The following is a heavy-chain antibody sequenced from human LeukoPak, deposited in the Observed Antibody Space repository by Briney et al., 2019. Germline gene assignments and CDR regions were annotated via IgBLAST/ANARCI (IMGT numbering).Heavy chain of an antibody. Sequence: GGSLRLSCAPSRFTSSSYWMSSVREAPGKGREWVANIKQDGSEKYYVDSVKRRFTISRDNAKNSLYLQMNSLRAEDTAVYYCARDPDYWGQGTLVTVSS. J-gene: IGHJ4*02. CDR3: ARDPDY. V-gene: IGHV3-7*01. CDR1: RFTSSSYW. CDR2: IKQDGSEK.